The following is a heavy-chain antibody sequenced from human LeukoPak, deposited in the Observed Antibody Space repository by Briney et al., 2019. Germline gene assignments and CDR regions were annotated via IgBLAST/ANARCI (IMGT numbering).Heavy chain of an antibody. CDR3: ASESRDGYNT. J-gene: IGHJ5*02. Sequence: GGSLRLSCAASGFTVSSYAMNWVRQAPGKGLEWVAVISYDGSNKYYADSVKGRFTISRDNSKNTLYLQMNSLRAEDTAVYYCASESRDGYNTWGQGTLVTVSS. V-gene: IGHV3-30-3*01. D-gene: IGHD5-24*01. CDR2: ISYDGSNK. CDR1: GFTVSSYA.